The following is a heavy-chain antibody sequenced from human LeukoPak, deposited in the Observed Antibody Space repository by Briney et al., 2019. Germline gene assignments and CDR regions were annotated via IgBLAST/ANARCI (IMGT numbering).Heavy chain of an antibody. D-gene: IGHD5-18*01. CDR2: ISWNSGSI. CDR1: GFTFSSYW. J-gene: IGHJ4*02. CDR3: AKDSMDTAMVTLFDY. V-gene: IGHV3-9*01. Sequence: GGSLRLSCAASGFTFSSYWMHWVRQAPGKGLEWVSGISWNSGSIGYADSVKGRFTISRDNAKNSLYLQMNSLRAEDTALYYCAKDSMDTAMVTLFDYWGQGTLVTVSS.